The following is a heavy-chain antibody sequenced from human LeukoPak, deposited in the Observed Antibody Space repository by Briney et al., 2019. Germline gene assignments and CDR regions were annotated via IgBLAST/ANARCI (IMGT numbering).Heavy chain of an antibody. J-gene: IGHJ5*02. V-gene: IGHV1-2*02. CDR3: ARGNPTDDSRRSGMS. CDR2: INPNSGGT. D-gene: IGHD1-14*01. Sequence: ASVKVSCKASGYTFTGHYMHWVRQAPGQGLEWMGWINPNSGGTNYAQKFQGTVTMTRDTSNSTAYMELSRLRSDDTAVYYCARGNPTDDSRRSGMSWGQGTPVTVSS. CDR1: GYTFTGHY.